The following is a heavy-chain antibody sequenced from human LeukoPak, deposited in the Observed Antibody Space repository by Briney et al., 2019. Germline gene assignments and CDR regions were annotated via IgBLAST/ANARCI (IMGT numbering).Heavy chain of an antibody. V-gene: IGHV3-30*02. J-gene: IGHJ6*02. D-gene: IGHD3-10*01. Sequence: GGSLRLSCAASGFTFSSYGMHWVRQAPGKGLEWVAFIRYDGSNKYYADSVKGRFTISRDNSKNTLYLQMNSLRAEDTAVYYCARDHYYGSGSKYYGMDVWGQGTTVTVSS. CDR1: GFTFSSYG. CDR3: ARDHYYGSGSKYYGMDV. CDR2: IRYDGSNK.